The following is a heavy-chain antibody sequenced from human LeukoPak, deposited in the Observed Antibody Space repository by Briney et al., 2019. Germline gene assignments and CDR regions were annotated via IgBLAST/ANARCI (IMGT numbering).Heavy chain of an antibody. D-gene: IGHD3-22*01. CDR1: GGSFSGDY. J-gene: IGHJ4*02. Sequence: SETLSLTCVVHGGSFSGDYWSSIRQSPGKGLEWIGEINHGGGANYNPSLKSRVAISVDTSKKQFSLKLSSVTAADTAVYYCARDRISYSFDSSGYRPRAFDYWGRGTLVTVSS. V-gene: IGHV4-34*01. CDR2: INHGGGA. CDR3: ARDRISYSFDSSGYRPRAFDY.